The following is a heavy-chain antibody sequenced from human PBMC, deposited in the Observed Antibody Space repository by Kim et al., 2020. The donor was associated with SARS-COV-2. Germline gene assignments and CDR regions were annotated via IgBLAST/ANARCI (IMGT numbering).Heavy chain of an antibody. CDR3: ARRARIVVVTAISELFDY. J-gene: IGHJ4*02. D-gene: IGHD2-21*02. CDR1: GGSISSSSYY. Sequence: SETLSLTCTVSGGSISSSSYYWGWIRQPPGKGLEWIGSIYYSGSTYYNPSLKSRVTISVDTSKNQFSLKLSSVTAADTAVYYCARRARIVVVTAISELFDYWGQGTLVTVSS. V-gene: IGHV4-39*01. CDR2: IYYSGST.